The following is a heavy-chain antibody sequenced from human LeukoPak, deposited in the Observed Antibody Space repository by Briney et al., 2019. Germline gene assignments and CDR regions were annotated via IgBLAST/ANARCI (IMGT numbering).Heavy chain of an antibody. CDR1: GGPFSTYT. V-gene: IGHV1-69*02. J-gene: IGHJ4*02. CDR3: ARGGQLSTGAYFDY. CDR2: IIPILDIA. Sequence: SSVKVSCKASGGPFSTYTINWVRQAPGQGLEWMGRIIPILDIANYAQKFQGRVTITADKSTSTAYMDLRSLRSEDTAIYYCARGGQLSTGAYFDYWGQGTLVTVSS. D-gene: IGHD6-6*01.